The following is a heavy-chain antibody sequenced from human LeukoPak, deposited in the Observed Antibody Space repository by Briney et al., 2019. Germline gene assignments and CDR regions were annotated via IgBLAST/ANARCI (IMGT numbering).Heavy chain of an antibody. Sequence: ASVKVSCKASGYTFTGYYMHWVRQAPGQGLEWMGWINPNSGGTNYAQKFQGRVTMTKDTSISTAYMELSRLRSDDTAVYYCARDNRYYDYVWGSYRPPGYFDYWGQGTLVTVSS. V-gene: IGHV1-2*02. J-gene: IGHJ4*02. CDR3: ARDNRYYDYVWGSYRPPGYFDY. CDR2: INPNSGGT. CDR1: GYTFTGYY. D-gene: IGHD3-16*02.